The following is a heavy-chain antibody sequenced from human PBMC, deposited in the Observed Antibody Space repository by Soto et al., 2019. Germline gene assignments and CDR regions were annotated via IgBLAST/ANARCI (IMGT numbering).Heavy chain of an antibody. D-gene: IGHD3-22*01. CDR2: IIPIFGTA. V-gene: IGHV1-69*13. J-gene: IGHJ4*02. CDR1: GGTFSSYA. Sequence: ASVKVSCKASGGTFSSYAISWVRQAPGQGLEWMGGIIPIFGTANYAQKFQGRVTITADESTSTAYMELSSLRSEDTAVYYCAREGAYYDSSGFDYWGQGTLVTVSS. CDR3: AREGAYYDSSGFDY.